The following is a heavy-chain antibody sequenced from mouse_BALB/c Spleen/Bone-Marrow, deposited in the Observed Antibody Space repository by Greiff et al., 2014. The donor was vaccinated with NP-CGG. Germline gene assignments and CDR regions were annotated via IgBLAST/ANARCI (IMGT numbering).Heavy chain of an antibody. J-gene: IGHJ2*01. Sequence: QVQLQQSGSELVKPGASVKISCKASGYAFSSSWMNWVKQRPGQGLEWIGRIYPGDGDTNYNGKFKGKATLTADKSSSTAYMQLSSLTSVDSAVYFCARDGYGKRNYFDYWGQGTTLTVSS. CDR1: GYAFSSSW. CDR2: IYPGDGDT. V-gene: IGHV1-82*01. D-gene: IGHD2-1*01. CDR3: ARDGYGKRNYFDY.